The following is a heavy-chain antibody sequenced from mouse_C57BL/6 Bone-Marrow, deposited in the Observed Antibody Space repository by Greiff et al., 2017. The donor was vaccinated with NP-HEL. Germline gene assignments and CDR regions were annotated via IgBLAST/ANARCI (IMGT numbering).Heavy chain of an antibody. D-gene: IGHD2-4*01. Sequence: ESGPGLVKPSQSLSLTCSVTGYSITSGYYWNWIRQFPGNKLEWMGYISYDGSNNYNPSLKNRISITRDTSKNQFFLKLNSVTTEDTATYYCAITRLRRAWFAYWGQGTLVTVSA. CDR3: AITRLRRAWFAY. CDR2: ISYDGSN. J-gene: IGHJ3*01. CDR1: GYSITSGYY. V-gene: IGHV3-6*01.